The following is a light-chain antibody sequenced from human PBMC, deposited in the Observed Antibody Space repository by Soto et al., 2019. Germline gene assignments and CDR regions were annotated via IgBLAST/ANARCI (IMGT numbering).Light chain of an antibody. Sequence: EIVLTQSPATLSLSPGERATPSCRTSQIVGSYLAWYQQKPGQAPRLLIYDTSNRATGVPARFSGSGSGTDFTLTISSLEPEDFAVYYCQQRTRWPVAVITFGQGTRLEIK. CDR1: QIVGSY. J-gene: IGKJ5*01. V-gene: IGKV3-11*01. CDR2: DTS. CDR3: QQRTRWPVAVIT.